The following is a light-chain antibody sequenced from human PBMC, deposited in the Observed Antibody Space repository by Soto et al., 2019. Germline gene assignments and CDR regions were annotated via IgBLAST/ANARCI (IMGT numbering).Light chain of an antibody. J-gene: IGKJ4*01. CDR2: GAS. V-gene: IGKV3-15*01. CDR3: QQHANWPLT. CDR1: QNILSN. Sequence: EIVMTQSPATLSVSPGERATLSCRASQNILSNLAWYQQKPGQAPRLLIYGASTRATGIPVRFSDSGSGTDFTLTISSLEPEEFAVYYCQQHANWPLTFGGGTKVDIK.